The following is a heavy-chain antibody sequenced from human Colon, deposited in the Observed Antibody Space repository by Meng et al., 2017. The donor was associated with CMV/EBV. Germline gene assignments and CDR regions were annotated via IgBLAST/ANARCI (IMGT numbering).Heavy chain of an antibody. CDR2: IYYSGNT. V-gene: IGHV4-39*07. CDR3: VREGGSGFLEWLSTFDS. D-gene: IGHD3-3*01. Sequence: SETLSLTCTVSGGTISSCRHYWAWLRQPPGKGLEWIGSIYYSGNTFYNPSLGSRVTMSMDTSYNQFSLKVTSVTAADTAVYYCVREGGSGFLEWLSTFDSWGQGTLVTVSS. CDR1: GGTISSCRHY. J-gene: IGHJ5*01.